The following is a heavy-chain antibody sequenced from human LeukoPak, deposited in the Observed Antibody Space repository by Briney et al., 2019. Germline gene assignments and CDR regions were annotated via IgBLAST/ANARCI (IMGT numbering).Heavy chain of an antibody. CDR3: TLPWGSGSYYDY. Sequence: VGSLRLSCAASGFTFSNAWLNWVRQAPGKGLEWVGHIKSKTDGGTTDYAAPVKGRFTISRDDSKNTLFLQMNSLKTEDTAVYYCTLPWGSGSYYDYWGQGTLVTVSS. CDR2: IKSKTDGGTT. V-gene: IGHV3-15*01. D-gene: IGHD3-10*01. J-gene: IGHJ4*02. CDR1: GFTFSNAW.